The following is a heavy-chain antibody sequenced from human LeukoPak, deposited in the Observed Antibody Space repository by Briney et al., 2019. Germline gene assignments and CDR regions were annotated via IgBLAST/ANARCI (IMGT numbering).Heavy chain of an antibody. D-gene: IGHD6-19*01. CDR1: GYTFTGYY. V-gene: IGHV1-2*06. J-gene: IGHJ4*02. Sequence: GASVKVSCKASGYTFTGYYMHWVRQAPGQGLEWMGRINPNSGGTNYAQKFQGRVTMTRDTSISTAYIELSRLRSDDTAVYYCARSPSPSPDSSGWSTFDYWGQGTLVTVSS. CDR3: ARSPSPSPDSSGWSTFDY. CDR2: INPNSGGT.